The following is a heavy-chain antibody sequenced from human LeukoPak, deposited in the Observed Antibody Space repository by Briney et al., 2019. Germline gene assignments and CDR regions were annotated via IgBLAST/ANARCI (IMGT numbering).Heavy chain of an antibody. V-gene: IGHV4-31*03. CDR3: ATDECDYFYFDS. J-gene: IGHJ4*02. Sequence: SETLSLTFTFSGCIDTWGGYHWLWIRQHPGKGLEWIGFASYSGGTYYNPSLMSRITISVDRSQNQFSLRMRDVTAADTAVYFCATDECDYFYFDSWGQGALVAVSS. D-gene: IGHD2/OR15-2a*01. CDR1: GCIDTWGGYH. CDR2: ASYSGGT.